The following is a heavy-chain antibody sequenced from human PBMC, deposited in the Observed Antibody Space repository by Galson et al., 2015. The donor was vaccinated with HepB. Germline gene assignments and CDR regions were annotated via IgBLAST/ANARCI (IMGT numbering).Heavy chain of an antibody. J-gene: IGHJ4*02. D-gene: IGHD4/OR15-4a*01. CDR2: FIAVGIA. Sequence: SVKVSCKASGGTFSKYGVSWVRQAPGQGLEYIGRFIAVGIALYSPKFRGRVTITVDTSTSTTYMELKALTSDDTAIYYCARRNADYSDRRLSYHFDYWGQGTLVTVSS. CDR1: GGTFSKYG. CDR3: ARRNADYSDRRLSYHFDY. V-gene: IGHV1-69*04.